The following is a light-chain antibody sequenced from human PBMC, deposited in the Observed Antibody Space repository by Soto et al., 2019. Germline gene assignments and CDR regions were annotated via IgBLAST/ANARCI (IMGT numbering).Light chain of an antibody. CDR1: NIGSKS. Sequence: SYELTQPPSVSVAPGQTARITCGGNNIGSKSVHWYRQKPGQAPVVVVYDDSDRPSGIPERFSGSNSGNTATLTISRVEPGDEADYYCQVWDSTSDHRVFGGGTKLTVL. V-gene: IGLV3-21*02. CDR3: QVWDSTSDHRV. J-gene: IGLJ3*02. CDR2: DDS.